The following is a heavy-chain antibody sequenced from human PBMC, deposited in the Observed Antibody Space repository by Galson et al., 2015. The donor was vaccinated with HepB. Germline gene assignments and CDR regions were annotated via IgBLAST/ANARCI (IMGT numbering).Heavy chain of an antibody. CDR1: GFTFSSYA. J-gene: IGHJ4*02. V-gene: IGHV3-30-3*01. CDR2: ISYDGSNK. CDR3: ARGSRGIVVVSAGDY. D-gene: IGHD3-22*01. Sequence: SLRLSCAASGFTFSSYAMHWVRQAPGKGLEWVAVISYDGSNKYYADSVKGRFTISRDNSKNTLYLQMNSLRAEDTAVYYCARGSRGIVVVSAGDYWGQGTLVTVSS.